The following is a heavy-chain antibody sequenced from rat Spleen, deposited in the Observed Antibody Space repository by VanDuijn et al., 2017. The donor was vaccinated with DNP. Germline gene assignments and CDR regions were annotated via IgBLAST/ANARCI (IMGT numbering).Heavy chain of an antibody. J-gene: IGHJ2*01. D-gene: IGHD1-10*01. CDR3: TREREPSNNPYYFDC. V-gene: IGHV2S12*01. Sequence: QVQLKESGPGLVQPSQTLSLTCPVSGFSLTTNGVSWVRQPPGRGLAWIAAISTGGNTYYNSALKSRLSISRDTSNSQVFLRMNSLQTEDTAIYFCTREREPSNNPYYFDCWGQGVMVTVSS. CDR2: ISTGGNT. CDR1: GFSLTTNG.